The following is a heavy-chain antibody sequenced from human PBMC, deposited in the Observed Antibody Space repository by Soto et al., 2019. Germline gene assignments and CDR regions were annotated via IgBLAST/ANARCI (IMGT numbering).Heavy chain of an antibody. Sequence: QVQLVESGGGVVQPGRSLRLSCAASGFTFSSYAMHWVRQAPGKGLEWVAVISYDGSNKYYADSVKGRFTISRENSKNPLYLQRNSLRAEDTAVYYCASYDVWGGFDYWGQGTLVTVSS. CDR1: GFTFSSYA. CDR3: ASYDVWGGFDY. CDR2: ISYDGSNK. V-gene: IGHV3-30-3*01. J-gene: IGHJ4*02. D-gene: IGHD3-16*01.